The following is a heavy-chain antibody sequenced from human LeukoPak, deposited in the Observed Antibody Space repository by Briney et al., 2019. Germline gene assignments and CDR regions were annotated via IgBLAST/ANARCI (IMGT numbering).Heavy chain of an antibody. D-gene: IGHD3-16*01. CDR1: GFRFRSYV. Sequence: GSLRLSCVGSGFRFRSYVMSWVRQAPEKGLEWVSALSGSGESTYYADSVKGRFTISRDNSKNTMYLQMNGLRVEDTAVYYCVKVTYDYVWGSYESWGQGTLVTVSS. CDR2: LSGSGEST. V-gene: IGHV3-23*01. J-gene: IGHJ4*02. CDR3: VKVTYDYVWGSYES.